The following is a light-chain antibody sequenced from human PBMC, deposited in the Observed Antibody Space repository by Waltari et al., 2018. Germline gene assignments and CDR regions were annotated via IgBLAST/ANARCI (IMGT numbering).Light chain of an antibody. J-gene: IGKJ2*01. CDR2: AAS. V-gene: IGKV1-39*01. CDR3: QQTYTTPRT. Sequence: DIQMTQSPSSLSASVGDRVAITCRPSQNISSYLNWYQQKAGKAPKLLIYAASNLQSGVPSRFSGGGSGTDFTLIISSLQPEDFATYYCQQTYTTPRTFGQGTKLEIK. CDR1: QNISSY.